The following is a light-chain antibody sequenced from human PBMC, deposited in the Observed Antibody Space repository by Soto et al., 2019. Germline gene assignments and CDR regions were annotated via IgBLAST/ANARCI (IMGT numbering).Light chain of an antibody. V-gene: IGKV1-9*01. CDR1: QGISSD. Sequence: IQLTQSPSSLSASVGDRVNITCRASQGISSDLGWYQQKPGKAPKLLIYGASTLHSGVPSRFSGSGSGTDFTLTIRSLQPDDSATYYCQKLDTYPWTFGRGTKVEIK. J-gene: IGKJ1*01. CDR3: QKLDTYPWT. CDR2: GAS.